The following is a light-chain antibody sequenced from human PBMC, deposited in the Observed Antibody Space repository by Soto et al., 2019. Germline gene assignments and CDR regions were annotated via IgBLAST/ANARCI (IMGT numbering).Light chain of an antibody. Sequence: QSVLTQPACVSGSRGQSITISCTGTRSDVGSHNLVSWYQQHPGQAPKLMIYEVSKRPLGVSARFSASKSGNTASLTISGLQAEDEADYYCCSYGGSRAVFGGGTQLTVL. CDR2: EVS. V-gene: IGLV2-23*02. CDR1: RSDVGSHNL. J-gene: IGLJ7*01. CDR3: CSYGGSRAV.